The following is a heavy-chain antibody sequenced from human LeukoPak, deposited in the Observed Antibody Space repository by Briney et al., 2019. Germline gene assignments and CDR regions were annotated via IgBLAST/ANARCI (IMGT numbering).Heavy chain of an antibody. V-gene: IGHV4-59*01. Sequence: SETLSLTFTVSGGPIRSYYWSWMRQPPGKGLEWIGNIHYSESTNFNPSLKSRVAIAVDTSKNQFSLSMRSVTAADTAVYYCARVSAAGMEFHYGMDVWGQGTTVFVSS. D-gene: IGHD6-13*01. CDR1: GGPIRSYY. J-gene: IGHJ6*02. CDR2: IHYSEST. CDR3: ARVSAAGMEFHYGMDV.